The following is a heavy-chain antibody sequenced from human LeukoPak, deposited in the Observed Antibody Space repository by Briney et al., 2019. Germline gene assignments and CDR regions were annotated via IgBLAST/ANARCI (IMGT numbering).Heavy chain of an antibody. CDR3: ARGLYASPLDY. J-gene: IGHJ4*02. Sequence: SETLSLTCTVSGGSISSYYWSWIRQPPGKGLEWIGYIYTSGSTNYNPSLKSRVTISVDTSKNQFSLKLSSVTAADTAVYYCARGLYASPLDYWGQGTLVTVSS. V-gene: IGHV4-4*09. CDR2: IYTSGST. D-gene: IGHD3-16*02. CDR1: GGSISSYY.